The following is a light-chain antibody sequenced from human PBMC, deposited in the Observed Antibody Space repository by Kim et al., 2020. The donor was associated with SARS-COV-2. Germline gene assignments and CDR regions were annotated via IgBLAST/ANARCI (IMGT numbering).Light chain of an antibody. Sequence: VPQGQTASITCSGEKLGDKYACWYQQKTAQPPVLDIYQDSKRPSGIPERLSGPNSGNTATLTISGTQAMDEADYYCQAWDSSTAVFGGGTQLTVL. CDR1: KLGDKY. CDR3: QAWDSSTAV. V-gene: IGLV3-1*01. CDR2: QDS. J-gene: IGLJ2*01.